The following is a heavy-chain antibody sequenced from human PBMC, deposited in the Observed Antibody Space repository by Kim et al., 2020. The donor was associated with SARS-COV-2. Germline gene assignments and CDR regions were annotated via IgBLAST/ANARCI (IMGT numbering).Heavy chain of an antibody. D-gene: IGHD2-15*01. V-gene: IGHV3-23*01. CDR3: AKVGVAETIMDGFDS. J-gene: IGHJ3*02. Sequence: YAASVNGRFTISRDNSKDTLFLQMNGLRADDTAVYYCAKVGVAETIMDGFDSWGQGTMVTVSS.